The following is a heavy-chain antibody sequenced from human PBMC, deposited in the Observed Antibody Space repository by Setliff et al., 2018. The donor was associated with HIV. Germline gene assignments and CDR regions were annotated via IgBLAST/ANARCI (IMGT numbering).Heavy chain of an antibody. CDR3: ATLDFPLNWFDP. CDR1: GASISSSPFY. V-gene: IGHV4-39*01. CDR2: ISYSGST. J-gene: IGHJ5*02. Sequence: SETLSLTCSVSGASISSSPFYWAWIRQPPGKGLEWIATISYSGSTHYNLALMSRVTISMDTSRNQFSVKLSSVTAADTAIYYCATLDFPLNWFDPWGQGTPVTVSS.